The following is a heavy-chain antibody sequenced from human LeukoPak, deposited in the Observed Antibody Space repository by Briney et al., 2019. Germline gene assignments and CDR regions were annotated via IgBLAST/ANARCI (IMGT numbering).Heavy chain of an antibody. Sequence: GASVKVSCKASGYTFTDYFMNWMRQAPGQRLEWMGWINAGNGNTKYSQKLQGRVTITRDTSSSTAYMQLSSLRSEDTAVYYCARARRILEWLFQPPDYWGQGTLVTVSS. D-gene: IGHD3-3*01. CDR3: ARARRILEWLFQPPDY. CDR1: GYTFTDYF. J-gene: IGHJ4*02. CDR2: INAGNGNT. V-gene: IGHV1/OR15-3*01.